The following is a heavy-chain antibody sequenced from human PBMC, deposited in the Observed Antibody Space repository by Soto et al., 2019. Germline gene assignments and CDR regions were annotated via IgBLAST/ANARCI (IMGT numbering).Heavy chain of an antibody. J-gene: IGHJ5*02. CDR3: ARGVGSGSYYNQYNWFDP. V-gene: IGHV1-18*01. D-gene: IGHD3-10*01. CDR2: ISAYNGNT. Sequence: ASVKVSCKASGYTFTNYGISWVRQAPGEGLEWMGWISAYNGNTKYAQKLQGRVTMTTDTSTSTAYMELRSLRSDDTAVYYCARGVGSGSYYNQYNWFDPWGQGTLVTVSS. CDR1: GYTFTNYG.